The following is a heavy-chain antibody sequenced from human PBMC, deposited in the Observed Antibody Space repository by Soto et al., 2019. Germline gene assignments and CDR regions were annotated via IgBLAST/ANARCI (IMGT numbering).Heavy chain of an antibody. Sequence: GASVKVSCKASGGTFSSYAISWVRQAPGQGLEWMGGIIPIFGTANYAQKLQGRVTMTTDTSTSTAYMELRSLRSDDTAVYYCARYADYDFWSGTGPYYYYGMDVWGQGTTVTVSS. CDR2: IIPIFGTA. J-gene: IGHJ6*02. CDR3: ARYADYDFWSGTGPYYYYGMDV. V-gene: IGHV1-69*05. CDR1: GGTFSSYA. D-gene: IGHD3-3*01.